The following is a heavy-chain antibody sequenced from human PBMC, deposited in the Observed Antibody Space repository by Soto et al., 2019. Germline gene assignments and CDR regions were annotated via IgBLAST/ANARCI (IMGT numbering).Heavy chain of an antibody. Sequence: QVQLVESGGGVVQPGRSLRLSCAASAFTFSSYAMHWVRQAPGKGLDWVAVISYDGSDKYYANSVKGRFTVSRDNSTNTLYLQMNSVRADDTAVYYCARDRLYDSKTSYLNYGMEDWCQGTTVTASS. CDR1: AFTFSSYA. CDR3: ARDRLYDSKTSYLNYGMED. CDR2: ISYDGSDK. J-gene: IGHJ6*02. V-gene: IGHV3-30-3*01. D-gene: IGHD3-22*01.